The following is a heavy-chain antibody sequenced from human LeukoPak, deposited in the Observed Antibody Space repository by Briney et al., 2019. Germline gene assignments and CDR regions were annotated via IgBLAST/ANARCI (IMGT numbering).Heavy chain of an antibody. CDR3: ARDGSFYFDY. J-gene: IGHJ4*02. V-gene: IGHV1-46*01. CDR2: INPSGGST. CDR1: GYTFSSYY. Sequence: ASVKVSCKASGYTFSSYYMHWVQQAPGQGLEWMGIINPSGGSTTYAQKFQGRVTMTRDTSTSTVYMELSSLRSEDTGVYYCARDGSFYFDYWGQGTLVTVSS. D-gene: IGHD1-1*01.